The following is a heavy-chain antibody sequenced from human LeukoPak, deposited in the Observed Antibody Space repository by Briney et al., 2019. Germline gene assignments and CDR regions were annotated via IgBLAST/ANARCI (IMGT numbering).Heavy chain of an antibody. CDR3: ARDAGTVTVTVFFDY. CDR2: ISAYNGNT. Sequence: ASVKVSCKASGYRFTSYGISWVGQAPGQGLEWMGWISAYNGNTKYAQNLQGRVTMTTDTSTSTAYMELRSLRSDDTAVYFCARDAGTVTVTVFFDYWGQGSLVTVSS. CDR1: GYRFTSYG. D-gene: IGHD4-17*01. V-gene: IGHV1-18*04. J-gene: IGHJ4*02.